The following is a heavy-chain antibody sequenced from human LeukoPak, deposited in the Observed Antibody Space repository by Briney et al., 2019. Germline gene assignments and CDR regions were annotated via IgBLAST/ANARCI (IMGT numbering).Heavy chain of an antibody. V-gene: IGHV4-59*08. D-gene: IGHD3-22*01. J-gene: IGHJ2*01. Sequence: SETLSLTCTVSGGSISSYYWSWIRQPPGKGLEWIGYIYYSGSTNYNPSLKSRVTISVDTSKNQFSLKLSSVNAADTAVYYCARWNYYDSSGYRVFDLWGRGTLVTVSS. CDR1: GGSISSYY. CDR3: ARWNYYDSSGYRVFDL. CDR2: IYYSGST.